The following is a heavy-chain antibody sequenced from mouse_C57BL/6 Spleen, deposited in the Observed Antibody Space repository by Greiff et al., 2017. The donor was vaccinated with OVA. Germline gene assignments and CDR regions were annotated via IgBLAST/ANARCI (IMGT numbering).Heavy chain of an antibody. CDR3: ARSTVVATGFDY. J-gene: IGHJ2*01. CDR1: GYTFTSYW. D-gene: IGHD1-1*01. Sequence: HLHHPGAELVKPGASVKLSCKSSGYTFTSYWMQWVKQRPGQGLEWIGEIDPSDSYTNYNQKFKGKATLTVDTSSSTAYMQLSSLTSEDSAVYYCARSTVVATGFDYWGQGTTLTVSS. CDR2: IDPSDSYT. V-gene: IGHV1-50*01.